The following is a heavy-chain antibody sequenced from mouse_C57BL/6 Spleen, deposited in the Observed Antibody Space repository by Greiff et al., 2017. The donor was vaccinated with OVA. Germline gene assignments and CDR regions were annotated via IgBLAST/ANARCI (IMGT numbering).Heavy chain of an antibody. CDR1: GYAFTNYL. V-gene: IGHV1-54*01. CDR3: ARNRPYAMDY. J-gene: IGHJ4*01. CDR2: INPGSGGT. Sequence: VQLQQSGAELVRPGTSVKVSCKASGYAFTNYLIEWVKQRPGQGLEWIGVINPGSGGTNYNEKFKGKATLTADKSSSTAYMQLSSLTSEDSAVYFCARNRPYAMDYWGQGTSVTVSS.